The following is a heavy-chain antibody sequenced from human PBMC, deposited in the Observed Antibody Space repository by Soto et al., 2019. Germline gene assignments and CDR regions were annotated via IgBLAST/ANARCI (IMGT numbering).Heavy chain of an antibody. CDR2: ISGSGGST. V-gene: IGHV3-23*01. Sequence: GSLRLSCAASGFTFSSYAMSWVRQAPGKGLEWVSAISGSGGSTYYADSVKGRFTISRDNSKNTLYLQMNSLRAEDTAVYYCAKDRRIYYDSSGYVYYLDYWGQGTLVTVSS. CDR3: AKDRRIYYDSSGYVYYLDY. D-gene: IGHD3-22*01. CDR1: GFTFSSYA. J-gene: IGHJ4*02.